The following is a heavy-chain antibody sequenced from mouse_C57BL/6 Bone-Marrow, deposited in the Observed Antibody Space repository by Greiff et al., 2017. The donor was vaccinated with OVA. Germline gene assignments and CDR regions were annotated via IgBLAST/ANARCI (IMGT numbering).Heavy chain of an antibody. CDR2: IHPNSGST. CDR3: ARRYYGSRDFDY. D-gene: IGHD1-1*01. CDR1: GYTFTSYW. V-gene: IGHV1-64*01. Sequence: VQLQQSGAELVKPGASVKLSCKASGYTFTSYWMHWVKQRPGQGLEWIGMIHPNSGSTNYNEKFKSKATLTVDKSSSTAYMQLSSLTSEDSAVYYCARRYYGSRDFDYWGQGTTLTVSS. J-gene: IGHJ2*01.